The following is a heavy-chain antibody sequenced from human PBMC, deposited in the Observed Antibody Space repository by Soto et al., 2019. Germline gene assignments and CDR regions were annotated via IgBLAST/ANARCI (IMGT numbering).Heavy chain of an antibody. J-gene: IGHJ5*02. CDR1: GGSISSSSYY. V-gene: IGHV4-39*01. D-gene: IGHD6-13*01. CDR2: IYYSGST. CDR3: ARRIHLAAAGKIRRGENWFDP. Sequence: QLQLQESGPGLVKPSETLSLTCTVSGGSISSSSYYWGWIRQPPGKGLEWIGSIYYSGSTYYNPSLKSRVTISVDTSKNQFSLKLSSVTAADTAVYYCARRIHLAAAGKIRRGENWFDPWGQGTLVTVSS.